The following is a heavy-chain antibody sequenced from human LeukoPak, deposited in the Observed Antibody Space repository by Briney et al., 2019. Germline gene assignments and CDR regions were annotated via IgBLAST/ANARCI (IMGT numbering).Heavy chain of an antibody. D-gene: IGHD1/OR15-1a*01. J-gene: IGHJ4*02. CDR1: GFIFSDYG. CDR2: IRDDGSNK. V-gene: IGHV3-30*02. CDR3: AKEGTAPKPSDLDY. Sequence: GGSLRLSCAASGFIFSDYGMHWDRQAPGTGLEWVAFIRDDGSNKYYVDSVKGRFIISRDNSKNTVYLQMNSLRTEDTAVYYCAKEGTAPKPSDLDYWGQGTLVTVSS.